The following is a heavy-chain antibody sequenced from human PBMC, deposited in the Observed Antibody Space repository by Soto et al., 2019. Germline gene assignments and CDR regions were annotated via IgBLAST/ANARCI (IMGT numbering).Heavy chain of an antibody. CDR2: MYKSGST. CDR3: SRSPRSISTGGIDF. J-gene: IGHJ4*01. V-gene: IGHV4-59*02. CDR1: GADVSNSY. Sequence: SETLSLTCTVSGADVSNSYWHWIRQAPGRGLETIGYMYKSGSTIYNLSLRSRVTISVDKSKNHFSLKVSSVTAADTAVYFCSRSPRSISTGGIDFWGQGILVTVSS. D-gene: IGHD1-1*01.